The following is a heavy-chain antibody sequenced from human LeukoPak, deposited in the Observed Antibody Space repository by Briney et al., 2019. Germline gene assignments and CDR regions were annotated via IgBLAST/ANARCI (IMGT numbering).Heavy chain of an antibody. D-gene: IGHD2-2*01. Sequence: ASVKVSCTASGYTFTGYYMHWVRQAPGQGLEWMGWINPNSGGTNYAQTFQGRVTMTRDTSISTAYMELSRLRSDDTAVYYCARDGGDIVVVPAAVDYWGQGTLVTVSS. CDR1: GYTFTGYY. CDR2: INPNSGGT. CDR3: ARDGGDIVVVPAAVDY. J-gene: IGHJ4*02. V-gene: IGHV1-2*02.